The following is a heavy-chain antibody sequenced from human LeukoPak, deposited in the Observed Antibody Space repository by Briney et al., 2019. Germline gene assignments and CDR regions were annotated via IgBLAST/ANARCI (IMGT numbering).Heavy chain of an antibody. V-gene: IGHV4-4*07. CDR3: ARAYSISWYYFDY. CDR2: IYSTGSP. Sequence: SETLSLTCTVSGGSISHYYWSWIRQPAGKGLGWIGHIYSTGSPNNNPSLKSRVTISLAKSKNQFSLKLTSVTAADTAVYYCARAYSISWYYFDYWGQGTLVTVSS. J-gene: IGHJ4*02. D-gene: IGHD6-13*01. CDR1: GGSISHYY.